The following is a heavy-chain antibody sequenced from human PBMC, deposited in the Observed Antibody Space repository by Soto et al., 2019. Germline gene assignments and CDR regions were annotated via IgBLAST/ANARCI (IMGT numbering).Heavy chain of an antibody. V-gene: IGHV3-30-3*01. D-gene: IGHD5-18*01. CDR2: ISYDGSNK. CDR1: GFTFSSYA. CDR3: ARDPLWGTAMVLWYFAL. J-gene: IGHJ2*01. Sequence: QVQLVESGGGVVQPGRSLRLSCAASGFTFSSYAMHWVRQAPGKGLEWVAVISYDGSNKYYADSVKGRFTISRDNSKNTLYLQCNSLRAEDTAVYYCARDPLWGTAMVLWYFALWGRGTLVTVSS.